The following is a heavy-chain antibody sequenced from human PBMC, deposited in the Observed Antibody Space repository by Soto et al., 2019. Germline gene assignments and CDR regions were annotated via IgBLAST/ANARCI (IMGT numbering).Heavy chain of an antibody. D-gene: IGHD1-1*01. Sequence: QVQLQQWGAGLLKPSETLSLTCAVYGGSLSGYYGNWIRQSPGKGLEWIGEINHSGSTNYNPSLKSRVTISIDTSKNQFSLKLSSVTAADTAVYYCARTRNLGVWGQGTTVIVSS. V-gene: IGHV4-34*01. J-gene: IGHJ6*02. CDR1: GGSLSGYY. CDR3: ARTRNLGV. CDR2: INHSGST.